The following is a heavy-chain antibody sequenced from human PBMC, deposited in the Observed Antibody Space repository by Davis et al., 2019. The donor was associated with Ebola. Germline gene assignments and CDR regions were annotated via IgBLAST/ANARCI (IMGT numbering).Heavy chain of an antibody. J-gene: IGHJ4*02. D-gene: IGHD2-8*01. CDR1: GYSFTSYW. CDR3: ATPDCTNGVCSDY. CDR2: IDPSDSYT. Sequence: GESLKISCKGSGYSFTSYWISWVRQMPGKGLEWMGRIDPSDSYTNYSPSFQGHVTISADKSISTAYLQWSSLKASDTAMYYCATPDCTNGVCSDYWGQGTLVTVSS. V-gene: IGHV5-10-1*01.